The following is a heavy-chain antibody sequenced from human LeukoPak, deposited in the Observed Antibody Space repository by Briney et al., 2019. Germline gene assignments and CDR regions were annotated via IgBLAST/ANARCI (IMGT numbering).Heavy chain of an antibody. CDR3: ARSYSSSWEDYFDY. V-gene: IGHV3-7*01. CDR2: IKQDGSER. J-gene: IGHJ4*02. D-gene: IGHD6-13*01. Sequence: GGSLRLSCAASGFTFSSYSMNWVRQAPGKGLEWVANIKQDGSERYYVDSVKGRFTISRDNAKNSLYLQMNSLRAEDTAVYYCARSYSSSWEDYFDYWGQGTLVTVSS. CDR1: GFTFSSYS.